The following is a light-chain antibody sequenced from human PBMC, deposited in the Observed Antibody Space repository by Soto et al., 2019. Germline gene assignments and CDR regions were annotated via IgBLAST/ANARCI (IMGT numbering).Light chain of an antibody. CDR2: DAS. J-gene: IGKJ1*01. Sequence: DIHMTQSSVTLSASVGDRVTITCRASQNISSLLAWYQQKPGEAPNVLIYDASSLESGVPTTFSGSGSGTEFTLIISRLQPDDFATYYCQQYNSFPWTFGQGTKV. V-gene: IGKV1-5*01. CDR3: QQYNSFPWT. CDR1: QNISSL.